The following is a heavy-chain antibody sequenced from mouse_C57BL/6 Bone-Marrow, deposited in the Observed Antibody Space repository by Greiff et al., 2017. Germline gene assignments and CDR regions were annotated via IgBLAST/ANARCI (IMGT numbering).Heavy chain of an antibody. J-gene: IGHJ4*01. CDR2: ISSGGSYT. D-gene: IGHD1-1*01. V-gene: IGHV5-6*01. CDR1: GFTFSSYG. Sequence: EVQGVESGGDLVKPGGSLKLSCAASGFTFSSYGMSWVRQTPDKRLEWVATISSGGSYTYYPDSVKGRFTISRDNAKNTLYLQMSSLKSEDTAMYYCARTTVVAPYYAMDYWGQGTSVTVSS. CDR3: ARTTVVAPYYAMDY.